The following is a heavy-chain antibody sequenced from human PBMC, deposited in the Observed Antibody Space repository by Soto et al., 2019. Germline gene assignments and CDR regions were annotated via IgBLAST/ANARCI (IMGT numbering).Heavy chain of an antibody. CDR1: GYTLTELS. J-gene: IGHJ6*02. D-gene: IGHD3-10*01. Sequence: ASVKVSCKVSGYTLTELSMHWVRQAPGKGLEWMGGFDPEDGETIYAQKFQGRVTMTEDTSTDTAYMELSSLRSEDTAVYYCARDKVRSYYGSGSYYPTLGNYYYGMDVWGQGTTVTVSS. CDR3: ARDKVRSYYGSGSYYPTLGNYYYGMDV. CDR2: FDPEDGET. V-gene: IGHV1-24*01.